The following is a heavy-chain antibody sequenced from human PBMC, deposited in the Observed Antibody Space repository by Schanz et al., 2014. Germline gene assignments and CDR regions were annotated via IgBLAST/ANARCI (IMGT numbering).Heavy chain of an antibody. J-gene: IGHJ3*01. Sequence: QVQLVESGGGVVQPGRSLRLSCAASGFNFGSHGMHWVRQAPGKGLEWVAVISYDGSFKNYADSVRGRITMSRDNSKNTMYLQRNNLRADDTAVYYCARELPGVAAFESWGQGTMVTVSS. CDR2: ISYDGSFK. V-gene: IGHV3-33*01. CDR1: GFNFGSHG. CDR3: ARELPGVAAFES. D-gene: IGHD7-27*01.